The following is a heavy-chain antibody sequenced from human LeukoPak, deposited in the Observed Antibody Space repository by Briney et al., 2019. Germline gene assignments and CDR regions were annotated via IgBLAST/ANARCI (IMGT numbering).Heavy chain of an antibody. Sequence: SETLSLTCTVSGGSISSYYWSWIRQPPGKGLEWIGYIYCSGSTNYNPSLKSRVTISVDTSKNQFSLKLSSVTAADTAVYYCARGSSGWRTFDYWGQGTLVTVSS. V-gene: IGHV4-59*12. J-gene: IGHJ4*02. CDR2: IYCSGST. D-gene: IGHD6-19*01. CDR3: ARGSSGWRTFDY. CDR1: GGSISSYY.